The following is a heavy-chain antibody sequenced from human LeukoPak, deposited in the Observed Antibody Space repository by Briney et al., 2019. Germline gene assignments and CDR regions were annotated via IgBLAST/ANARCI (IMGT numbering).Heavy chain of an antibody. CDR1: GFTFSTYG. J-gene: IGHJ3*02. D-gene: IGHD3-3*01. CDR3: AKAPSNDFWSGFDI. CDR2: ISNDGSNI. V-gene: IGHV3-30*18. Sequence: GGSLRLSCAASGFTFSTYGMHWVRQAPGKGLEWVAVISNDGSNIYSTDSVKGRFIISRDNSKNTLYLQMNSLRPEDTAVYYCAKAPSNDFWSGFDIWGQGTLVTVSS.